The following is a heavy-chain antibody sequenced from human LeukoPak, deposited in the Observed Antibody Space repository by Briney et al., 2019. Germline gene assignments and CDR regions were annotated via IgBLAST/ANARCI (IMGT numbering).Heavy chain of an antibody. Sequence: SVKVSCKASRYTFSSYVISWVRQAPGQGLEWMGEIIPVFGTANYAQKFQDRVTITADESTSTAYMELSSVRSEDTAVYYCARVSRTTIVRGIITFDYWGQGTLVTVSS. CDR3: ARVSRTTIVRGIITFDY. D-gene: IGHD3-10*01. CDR2: IIPVFGTA. J-gene: IGHJ4*02. V-gene: IGHV1-69*13. CDR1: RYTFSSYV.